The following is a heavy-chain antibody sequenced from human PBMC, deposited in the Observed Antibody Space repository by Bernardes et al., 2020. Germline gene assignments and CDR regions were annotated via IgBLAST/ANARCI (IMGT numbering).Heavy chain of an antibody. J-gene: IGHJ3*02. CDR3: DFRAPSYDAFDI. CDR2: IIPIFGTA. CDR1: GGTFSSYA. V-gene: IGHV1-69*13. D-gene: IGHD2-2*01. Sequence: SVKVSCKASGGTFSSYAISWVRQAPGQGLEWMGGIIPIFGTANYAQKFQGRVTITADESTSTAYMELSSLRSEDTAVYYCDFRAPSYDAFDIWGQGTMVTVSS.